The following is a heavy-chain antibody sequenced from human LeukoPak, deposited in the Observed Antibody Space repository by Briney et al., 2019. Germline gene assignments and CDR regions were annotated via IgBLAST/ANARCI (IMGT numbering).Heavy chain of an antibody. CDR2: IYHSGST. CDR3: ASFSVAGRTYYFDY. J-gene: IGHJ4*02. CDR1: GGSFSGYY. V-gene: IGHV4-34*01. D-gene: IGHD6-19*01. Sequence: SETLSLTCAVYGGSFSGYYWSWIRQPPGKGLEWIGEIYHSGSTNYNPSLKSRVTISVDKSKNQFSLKPSSGTAADTAVYYCASFSVAGRTYYFDYWGQGTLVTVSS.